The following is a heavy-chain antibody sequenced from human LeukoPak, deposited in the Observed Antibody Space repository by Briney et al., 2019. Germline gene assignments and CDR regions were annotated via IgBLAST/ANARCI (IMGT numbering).Heavy chain of an antibody. D-gene: IGHD6-19*01. CDR2: ISSNGGNT. CDR1: GFTLSWHS. V-gene: IGHV3-64*01. Sequence: GGSLRLSCAASGFTLSWHSMHWVRQAPGKGLEFVSAISSNGGNTYYANSVKGRFTISRDSYKNTLFLQMGNLRAEDMALYYCARVGMTSGSGCDHWGQGTLVTVSS. CDR3: ARVGMTSGSGCDH. J-gene: IGHJ4*02.